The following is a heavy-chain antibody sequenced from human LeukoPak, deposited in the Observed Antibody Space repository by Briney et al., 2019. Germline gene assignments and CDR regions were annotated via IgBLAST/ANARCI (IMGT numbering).Heavy chain of an antibody. V-gene: IGHV4-34*01. J-gene: IGHJ6*02. CDR3: ASRGYYYGSGSYSLYYGMDV. CDR2: INHSGST. Sequence: PSETLSLTCAVYGGSFSGYYWSWIRQPPGKGLEWIGEINHSGSTNYNPSLKSRVTISVDTSKNQFSLKLSSVTAADTAVYYCASRGYYYGSGSYSLYYGMDVWGQGTTVTVSS. CDR1: GGSFSGYY. D-gene: IGHD3-10*01.